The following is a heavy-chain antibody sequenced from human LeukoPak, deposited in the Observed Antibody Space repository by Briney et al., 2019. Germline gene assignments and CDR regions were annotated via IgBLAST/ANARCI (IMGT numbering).Heavy chain of an antibody. J-gene: IGHJ3*02. CDR3: ARDFPYYYDSSGAFDI. D-gene: IGHD3-22*01. V-gene: IGHV4-4*07. CDR2: IYTSGST. Sequence: SETLSLTCTVSGGSISSYYWSWIRQPAGKGLGWIGRIYTSGSTNYNPSLKSRVTMSVDTSKNQFSLKLSSVTAADTAVYYCARDFPYYYDSSGAFDIWGQGTMVTVSS. CDR1: GGSISSYY.